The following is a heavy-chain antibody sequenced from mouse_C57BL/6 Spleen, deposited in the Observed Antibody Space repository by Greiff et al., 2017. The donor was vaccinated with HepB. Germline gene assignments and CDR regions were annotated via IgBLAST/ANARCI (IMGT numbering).Heavy chain of an antibody. CDR2: IDPETGGT. V-gene: IGHV1-15*01. CDR1: GYTFTDYE. J-gene: IGHJ1*03. Sequence: VHLVESGAELVRPGASVTLSCKASGYTFTDYEMHWVKQTPVHGLEWIGAIDPETGGTAYNQKFKGKAILTADKSSSTAYMELRSLTSEDSAVYYCTRKDDGYYTGWYFDVWGTGTTVTVSS. D-gene: IGHD2-3*01. CDR3: TRKDDGYYTGWYFDV.